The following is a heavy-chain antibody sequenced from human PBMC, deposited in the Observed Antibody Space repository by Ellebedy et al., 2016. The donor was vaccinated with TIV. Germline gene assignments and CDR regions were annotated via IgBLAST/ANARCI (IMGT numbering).Heavy chain of an antibody. CDR2: ISAYNVNT. CDR1: GGTFSSYA. D-gene: IGHD6-6*01. J-gene: IGHJ4*02. Sequence: AASVKVSCKASGGTFSSYAISWVRQAPGQGLEWMGWISAYNVNTNYAQKLQGRVTMTTDTSTSTAYMELRSLRSDDTAVYYCARGEYSSSAGPIDYWGQGTLVTVSS. V-gene: IGHV1-18*01. CDR3: ARGEYSSSAGPIDY.